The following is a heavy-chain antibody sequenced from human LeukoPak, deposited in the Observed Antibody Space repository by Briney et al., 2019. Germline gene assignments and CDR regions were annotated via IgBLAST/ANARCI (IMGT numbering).Heavy chain of an antibody. D-gene: IGHD5-18*01. Sequence: ASVKVSCKASGYTFTSYGISWVRQAPGQGLEWMGWISAYNGNTNYAQKLQGRVTMTRDTSISTAYMELSRLRSDDTAVYYCATSPGYSYGRNYYYYYMDVWGKGTTVTISS. V-gene: IGHV1-18*01. CDR3: ATSPGYSYGRNYYYYYMDV. J-gene: IGHJ6*03. CDR1: GYTFTSYG. CDR2: ISAYNGNT.